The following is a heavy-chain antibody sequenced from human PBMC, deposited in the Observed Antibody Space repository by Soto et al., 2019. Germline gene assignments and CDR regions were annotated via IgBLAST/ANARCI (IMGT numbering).Heavy chain of an antibody. CDR3: ARDHSIASSGAWWLDP. CDR1: GYTFTSNW. V-gene: IGHV1-46*01. D-gene: IGHD6-13*01. J-gene: IGHJ5*02. Sequence: ASVKVSCKASGYTFTSNWIHWARRAPGQGLEWMGVINPSGDITKYAPKFQGRVTMTTDTSTSTIYVDLSSLTSEDTAVYCCARDHSIASSGAWWLDPWGQGTLVTV. CDR2: INPSGDIT.